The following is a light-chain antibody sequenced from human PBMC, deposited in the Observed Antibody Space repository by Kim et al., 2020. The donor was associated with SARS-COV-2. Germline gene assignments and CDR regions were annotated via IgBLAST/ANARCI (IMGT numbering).Light chain of an antibody. CDR3: NSRDSSGNHLV. V-gene: IGLV3-19*01. CDR2: GKN. Sequence: AFGQTVSITGQGDSLRSYYASWYQQKPGQAPVLVIYGKNNRPSGIPDRFSGSSSGNTASLTSTGAQAEDEADYYCNSRDSSGNHLVFGGGTQLTVL. J-gene: IGLJ2*01. CDR1: SLRSYY.